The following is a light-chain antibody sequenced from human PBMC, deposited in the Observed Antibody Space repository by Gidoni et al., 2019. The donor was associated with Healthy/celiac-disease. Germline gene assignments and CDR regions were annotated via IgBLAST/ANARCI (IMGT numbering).Light chain of an antibody. CDR3: QQGSNWRLT. Sequence: ETVLTQSPATRSLSPGERATLSCRASQSVSSYLAWYQQKPGQAPRLIIYGASNRAHGIPAWFSGRGSGIGFTLTSGNLGAESVAVYYGQQGSNWRLTFGGGTKVEIK. CDR1: QSVSSY. CDR2: GAS. J-gene: IGKJ4*01. V-gene: IGKV3-11*01.